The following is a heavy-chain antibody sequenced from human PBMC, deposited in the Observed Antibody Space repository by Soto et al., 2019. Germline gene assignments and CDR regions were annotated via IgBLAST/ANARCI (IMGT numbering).Heavy chain of an antibody. CDR3: ARDIRGIPLDASSGYYNWFDH. CDR1: GYTFTSYG. J-gene: IGHJ5*02. D-gene: IGHD3-22*01. Sequence: QVQLVQSGAEVKKPGASVKVSCKASGYTFTSYGISWVRQAPGQGLEWMGWISAYNGNTNYAQKLQGRVTMTTDTSTSTGYMELRSLRSDDTREYYYARDIRGIPLDASSGYYNWFDHWGQGSLVTVSS. CDR2: ISAYNGNT. V-gene: IGHV1-18*01.